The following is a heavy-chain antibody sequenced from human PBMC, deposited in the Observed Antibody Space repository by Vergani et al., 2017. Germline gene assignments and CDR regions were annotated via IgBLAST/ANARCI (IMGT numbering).Heavy chain of an antibody. CDR2: INHSGST. V-gene: IGHV4-30-2*01. D-gene: IGHD2-15*01. CDR1: GGSISSGGYS. CDR3: ASCSGGSSNTSNNWFDP. Sequence: QLQLQESGSGLVKPSQTLSLTCAVSGGSISSGGYSWSWIRQPPGKGLEWIGEINHSGSTNYNPSLKSRVTISVDTSKNQFSLKLSSVTAADTAVYYCASCSGGSSNTSNNWFDPWGQGTLVTVSS. J-gene: IGHJ5*02.